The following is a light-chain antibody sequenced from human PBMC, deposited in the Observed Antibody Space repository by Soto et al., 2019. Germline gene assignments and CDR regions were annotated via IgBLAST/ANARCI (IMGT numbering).Light chain of an antibody. J-gene: IGLJ2*01. V-gene: IGLV2-8*01. CDR3: SSFAGSPVV. Sequence: HSALTQPPSASGSRGQSVTITCSGTSSDVGEENYVSWYQQHPGKVPKLILYEVSKRPSGVPDRFSGSRSGNTASLTVSGLQAEDEADYYCSSFAGSPVVFGGGTKLTVL. CDR2: EVS. CDR1: SSDVGEENY.